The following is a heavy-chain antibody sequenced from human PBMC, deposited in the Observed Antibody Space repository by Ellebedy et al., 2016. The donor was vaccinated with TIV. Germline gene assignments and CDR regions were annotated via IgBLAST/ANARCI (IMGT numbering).Heavy chain of an antibody. Sequence: GESLKISCATSCFMFSIYAIHWVRQAPGKGLEWVSIVSYNGKKTYYSDSVRGRFTVSKDSRHDLAYLELSDLRDEDTAVYYCARDHCGGDRHYDLDSWGQGTLVIVSS. V-gene: IGHV3-30*04. D-gene: IGHD2-21*02. CDR1: CFMFSIYA. CDR3: ARDHCGGDRHYDLDS. CDR2: VSYNGKKT. J-gene: IGHJ4*02.